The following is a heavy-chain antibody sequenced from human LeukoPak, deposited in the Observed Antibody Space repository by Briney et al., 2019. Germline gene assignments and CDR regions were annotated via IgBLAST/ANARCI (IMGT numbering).Heavy chain of an antibody. J-gene: IGHJ4*02. Sequence: GGSLRLSCVASGLSFASYAMNWVRQAPGKGLEWVSVISGSGVTTYYADSVKGRFTISRDNSKNTLYLQLNSLRAEDTAVYYCARTSPIVAYYWGQGTLVTVSS. CDR2: ISGSGVTT. D-gene: IGHD5-12*01. CDR3: ARTSPIVAYY. V-gene: IGHV3-23*01. CDR1: GLSFASYA.